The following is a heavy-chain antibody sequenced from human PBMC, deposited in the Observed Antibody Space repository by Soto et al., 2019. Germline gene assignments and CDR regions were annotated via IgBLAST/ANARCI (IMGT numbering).Heavy chain of an antibody. J-gene: IGHJ6*02. D-gene: IGHD3-10*01. CDR3: ARDGSYYGSWGMDV. CDR2: ISSSSSTI. Sequence: GGSLRLSCAASGFTFSSYSMNWVRQVPGKGLEWVSYISSSSSTIYYADSVKGRFTISRDNAKNSLYLQMNSLRDEDTAVYYCARDGSYYGSWGMDVWGQGTTVTVSS. V-gene: IGHV3-48*02. CDR1: GFTFSSYS.